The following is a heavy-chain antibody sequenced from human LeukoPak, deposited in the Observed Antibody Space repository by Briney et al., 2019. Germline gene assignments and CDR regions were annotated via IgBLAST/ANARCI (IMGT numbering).Heavy chain of an antibody. Sequence: PGGSLRLSCAVSGITLSNYGMSWVRQAPGKGLKWVAGISDSGGSTNYADSVKGRFTTSRDNPRNTLYLQMNSLRAEDTAVYFCAKRGVVIRVILVGFHKEAYYFDSWGQGALVTVSS. V-gene: IGHV3-23*01. CDR1: GITLSNYG. D-gene: IGHD3-22*01. J-gene: IGHJ4*02. CDR2: ISDSGGST. CDR3: AKRGVVIRVILVGFHKEAYYFDS.